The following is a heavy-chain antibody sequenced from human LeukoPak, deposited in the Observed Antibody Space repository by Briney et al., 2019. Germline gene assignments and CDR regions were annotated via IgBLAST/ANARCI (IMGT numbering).Heavy chain of an antibody. J-gene: IGHJ4*02. D-gene: IGHD6-19*01. CDR2: ISGSSTYI. CDR3: ARDFRDGYSSNWYQLGQIDY. Sequence: PGGSLRLSCAASGFTVSSNYMSWVRQAPGKGLEWVASISGSSTYIFFADSVKGRFTLSRDNAKKSMFLQMDSLRGEDTAVYYCARDFRDGYSSNWYQLGQIDYWGQGTLVIVSS. CDR1: GFTVSSNY. V-gene: IGHV3-21*01.